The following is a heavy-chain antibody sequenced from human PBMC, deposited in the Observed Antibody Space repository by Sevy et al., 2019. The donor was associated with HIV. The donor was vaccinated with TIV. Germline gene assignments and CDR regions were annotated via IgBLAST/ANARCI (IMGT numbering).Heavy chain of an antibody. CDR1: GFTFSSYA. D-gene: IGHD6-19*01. V-gene: IGHV3-23*01. J-gene: IGHJ4*02. CDR2: ISGSGGST. CDR3: AKDVVGSSGSFDY. Sequence: GGSLRLSCAASGFTFSSYAMSWVRQAPGKGLEWVSAISGSGGSTYYADAVKGRFTISRDNSKNTLYLQMNSLRAEDTAVYYCAKDVVGSSGSFDYWGQGTLVTVSS.